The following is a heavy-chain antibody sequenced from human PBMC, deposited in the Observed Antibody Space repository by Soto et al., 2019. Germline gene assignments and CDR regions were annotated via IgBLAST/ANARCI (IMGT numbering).Heavy chain of an antibody. CDR3: ARHCCDFWSDQYGYYFDY. J-gene: IGHJ4*02. Sequence: KTSETLSLTCTVSGGSISSDYWSWIRQPAGEGLEWIGRIYSSGSTNYNPSLQSRVTMSVDTSKNQFSLKLSSVTAADPTVYYCARHCCDFWSDQYGYYFDYWGQGTLVTVSS. CDR1: GGSISSDY. V-gene: IGHV4-4*07. CDR2: IYSSGST. D-gene: IGHD3-3*01.